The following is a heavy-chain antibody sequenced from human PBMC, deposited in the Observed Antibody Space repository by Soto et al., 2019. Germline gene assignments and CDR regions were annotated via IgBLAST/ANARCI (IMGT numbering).Heavy chain of an antibody. Sequence: QVQLQESGPGLVKPSQTLSLTCTVSGGSISSGGYYWSWIRQHPGKGLEWIGYIYDSGNTYYNPSLERRVIISVDTSKNQFSLKLSSVTAADTAVYYCAREEGGGYDHRWFDPWGQGTLVTVSS. J-gene: IGHJ5*02. CDR3: AREEGGGYDHRWFDP. V-gene: IGHV4-31*03. CDR1: GGSISSGGYY. CDR2: IYDSGNT. D-gene: IGHD5-12*01.